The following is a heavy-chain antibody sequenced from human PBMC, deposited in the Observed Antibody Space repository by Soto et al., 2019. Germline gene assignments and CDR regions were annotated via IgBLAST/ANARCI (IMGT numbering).Heavy chain of an antibody. V-gene: IGHV3-66*01. D-gene: IGHD3-16*01. Sequence: EVQLVESGGGLVQPGGSLRLSCAASGFTVSTKYMSWVRQAPGKGLEWVSVIYSGGSTFYADSVRGRFTISRDNSKNTVDLQMNSLRAEDTAGYYCARDPWAADYWGQGNLVTGSS. CDR3: ARDPWAADY. CDR2: IYSGGST. J-gene: IGHJ4*02. CDR1: GFTVSTKY.